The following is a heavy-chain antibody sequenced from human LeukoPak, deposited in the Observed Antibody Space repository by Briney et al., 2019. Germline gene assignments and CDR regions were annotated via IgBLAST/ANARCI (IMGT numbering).Heavy chain of an antibody. V-gene: IGHV4-39*02. CDR3: ARDRNRIAVAGAGGLYYGMDV. J-gene: IGHJ6*02. CDR1: GGSISSSSYY. CDR2: IYYSGST. D-gene: IGHD6-19*01. Sequence: SETLSLTCTVSGGSISSSSYYWGWLRQPPGKGLEWIGSIYYSGSTYYNPSLKSRVTISVDTSKNQFSLKLSSVTAADTAVYYCARDRNRIAVAGAGGLYYGMDVWGQGTTVTVSS.